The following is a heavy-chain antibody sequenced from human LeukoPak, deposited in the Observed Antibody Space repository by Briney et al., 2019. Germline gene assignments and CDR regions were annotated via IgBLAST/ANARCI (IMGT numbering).Heavy chain of an antibody. CDR1: GFTFSGYA. CDR3: AREGGMKGAVYFDY. CDR2: IKQDGSEK. Sequence: GGSLRLSCAASGFTFSGYAMSWVRQAPGKGLEWVANIKQDGSEKYYADSVKGRFTISRDNAKNSLYPQMNSLRAEDTAVYYCAREGGMKGAVYFDYWGQGTLVTVSS. J-gene: IGHJ4*02. D-gene: IGHD3-16*01. V-gene: IGHV3-7*01.